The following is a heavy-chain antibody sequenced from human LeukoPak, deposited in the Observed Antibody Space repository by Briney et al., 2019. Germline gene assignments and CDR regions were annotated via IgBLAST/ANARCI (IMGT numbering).Heavy chain of an antibody. D-gene: IGHD2-15*01. Sequence: ASETLSLTCAVYGGSFSGYYWSWIRQPPGKGLEWIGYIYYSGSTNYNPSLKSRVTISVDTSKNQFSLKLSSVTAADTAVYYCARVKDDLYSRDWFDPWGQGTLVTVSS. J-gene: IGHJ5*02. CDR3: ARVKDDLYSRDWFDP. V-gene: IGHV4-59*01. CDR1: GGSFSGYY. CDR2: IYYSGST.